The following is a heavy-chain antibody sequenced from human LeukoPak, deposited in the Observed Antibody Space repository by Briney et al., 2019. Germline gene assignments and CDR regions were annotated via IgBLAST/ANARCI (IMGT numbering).Heavy chain of an antibody. V-gene: IGHV1-8*03. CDR3: ARSAYDFWSGYYYYYMDV. CDR1: GYTFTSYD. CDR2: MNPNSGNT. D-gene: IGHD3-3*01. J-gene: IGHJ6*03. Sequence: ASVKVSCKASGYTFTSYDINWVRQATGQGLEWMGWMNPNSGNTGYAQKFQGRVTITRNTSISTAYIELSSLRSEDTAVYYCARSAYDFWSGYYYYYMDVWGKGTTVTVSS.